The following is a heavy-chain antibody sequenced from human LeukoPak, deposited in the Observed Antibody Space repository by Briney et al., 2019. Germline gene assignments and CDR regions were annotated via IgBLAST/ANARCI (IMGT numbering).Heavy chain of an antibody. V-gene: IGHV4-59*01. CDR1: GGSISSYY. D-gene: IGHD6-19*01. Sequence: SETLSLTCTVSGGSISSYYWSWIRQPPGKGLEWIGYIYYSGSTNYNPSLKSRVTISGDTSKNQFSLKLRSVTAADTAVYYCARTVLSPYSSGWYSEVIEYYYYMDVWGKGTTVTVSS. CDR2: IYYSGST. CDR3: ARTVLSPYSSGWYSEVIEYYYYMDV. J-gene: IGHJ6*03.